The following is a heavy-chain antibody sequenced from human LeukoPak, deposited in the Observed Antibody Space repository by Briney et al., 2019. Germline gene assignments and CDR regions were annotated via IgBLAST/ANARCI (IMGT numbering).Heavy chain of an antibody. D-gene: IGHD5-18*01. Sequence: GGSLRLSCAASGFTFSSYSMTWVRQAPGKGLEWVSSISSSSYIYYADSVKGRFTISRDNAKNSLYLQMNSLRAEDTAVYYCARAGYSYAKSDYWGQGTLVTVSS. V-gene: IGHV3-21*01. CDR2: ISSSSYI. CDR3: ARAGYSYAKSDY. CDR1: GFTFSSYS. J-gene: IGHJ4*02.